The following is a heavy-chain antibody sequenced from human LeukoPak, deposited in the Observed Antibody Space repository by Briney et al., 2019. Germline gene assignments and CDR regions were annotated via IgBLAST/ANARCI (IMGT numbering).Heavy chain of an antibody. CDR1: GLTFSIHW. J-gene: IGHJ4*02. CDR2: INQDGSDK. CDR3: VGGDY. V-gene: IGHV3-7*01. Sequence: GGSLRLSSAASGLTFSIHWMNWVRQAPGKGLECVANINQDGSDKYYVDSVKGRFTISRDNTKNSLYLQMNSLRAEDTAVYYCVGGDYWGQGTLVTVSS.